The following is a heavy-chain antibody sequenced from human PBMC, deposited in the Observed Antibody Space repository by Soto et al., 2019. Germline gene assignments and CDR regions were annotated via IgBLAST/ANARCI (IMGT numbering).Heavy chain of an antibody. Sequence: SVKVSCKASGFTFTSSAVQWVRQARGQRLEWIGWIVVRSGNTNYAQKFQERVTITRDMSTSTAYMELSSLRSEDTALYYCAADPSSVSAYYYGMDVWGQGTTVTVSS. D-gene: IGHD4-4*01. J-gene: IGHJ6*02. CDR1: GFTFTSSA. V-gene: IGHV1-58*01. CDR2: IVVRSGNT. CDR3: AADPSSVSAYYYGMDV.